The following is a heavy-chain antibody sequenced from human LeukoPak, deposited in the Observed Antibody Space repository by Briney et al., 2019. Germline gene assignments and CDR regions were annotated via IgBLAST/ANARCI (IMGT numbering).Heavy chain of an antibody. V-gene: IGHV1-2*02. CDR2: INPNSGGT. CDR1: GYTSTGYY. D-gene: IGHD3-16*01. Sequence: GASVKVSCKASGYTSTGYYMHWVRQAPGQGLEWMGWINPNSGGTNYAQKFQGRVTMTRDTSISTAYMELSRLRSDDTAVYYCARVSGNVIWGDFDYWGQGTLVTVSS. CDR3: ARVSGNVIWGDFDY. J-gene: IGHJ4*02.